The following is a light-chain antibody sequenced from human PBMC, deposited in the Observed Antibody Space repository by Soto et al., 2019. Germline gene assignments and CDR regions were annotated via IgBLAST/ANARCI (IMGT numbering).Light chain of an antibody. CDR1: QSVSSN. J-gene: IGKJ1*01. CDR3: HQYNTWPPWT. Sequence: EGVLTPSPATLSVSPGERATLSCSASQSVSSNVAWYQQKPGQAPRLLIYGAFTRATGIPDRVSGSGSGTEFTLTISSLQSEDIAVYYCHQYNTWPPWTFGQGTKV. CDR2: GAF. V-gene: IGKV3-15*01.